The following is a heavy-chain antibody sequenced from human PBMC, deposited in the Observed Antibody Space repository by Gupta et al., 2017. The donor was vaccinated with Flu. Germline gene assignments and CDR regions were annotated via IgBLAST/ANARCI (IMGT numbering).Heavy chain of an antibody. J-gene: IGHJ4*02. V-gene: IGHV3-48*03. Sequence: EVQLVESGGGLVQPGGSLRLSCAASGFTFSSYEMNWVRQAPGKGLEWVSYISSSGRTIYDVDSVKGRLTISRDNAKNSRYLEMKSLREEDTAVYYFARDATSRRWKGYGCQGTLVTVSS. CDR2: ISSSGRTI. CDR1: GFTFSSYE. D-gene: IGHD5-12*01. CDR3: ARDATSRRWKGY.